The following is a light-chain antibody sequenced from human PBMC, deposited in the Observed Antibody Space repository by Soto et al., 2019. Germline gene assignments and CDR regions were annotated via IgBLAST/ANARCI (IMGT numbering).Light chain of an antibody. CDR3: QQYYSYPS. CDR2: AAS. V-gene: IGKV1-8*01. Sequence: AIRMTQSPSSFSASTGDRVTITCRASQGISSYLAWYQRKPGKAPKLLIYAASTLQSGVPSRFSGSGSGTDFTLTISCLQSEDFAAYYCQQYYSYPSFGQGTKVDIK. J-gene: IGKJ1*01. CDR1: QGISSY.